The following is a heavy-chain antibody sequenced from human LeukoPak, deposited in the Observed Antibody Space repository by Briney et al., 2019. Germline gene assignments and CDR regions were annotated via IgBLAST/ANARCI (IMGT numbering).Heavy chain of an antibody. CDR1: GGSISSSSYY. V-gene: IGHV4-39*01. J-gene: IGHJ4*02. CDR3: TSRGWIVGLVDY. Sequence: SETLSLTCTVSGGSISSSSYYWGWIRQPPGKGLEWIASIYYSGTTYYNPSLKSRVTISADTSKNQFSLKLSSVTAADTAVYYCTSRGWIVGLVDYWGQGTLATVSS. CDR2: IYYSGTT. D-gene: IGHD3-22*01.